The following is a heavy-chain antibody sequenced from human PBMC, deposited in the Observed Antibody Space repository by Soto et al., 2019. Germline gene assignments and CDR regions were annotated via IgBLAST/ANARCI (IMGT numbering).Heavy chain of an antibody. CDR3: ARVRGSNRSGGSCPSCYYGMDV. CDR2: IIPIFGTA. Sequence: SVKVSCKASGGTFSSYAISWVRQAPGQGLEWMGGIIPIFGTANYAQKFQGRVTITADESTSTAYMELSSLRSEDTAVYYCARVRGSNRSGGSCPSCYYGMDVWGQGTTVTVSS. D-gene: IGHD2-15*01. J-gene: IGHJ6*02. CDR1: GGTFSSYA. V-gene: IGHV1-69*13.